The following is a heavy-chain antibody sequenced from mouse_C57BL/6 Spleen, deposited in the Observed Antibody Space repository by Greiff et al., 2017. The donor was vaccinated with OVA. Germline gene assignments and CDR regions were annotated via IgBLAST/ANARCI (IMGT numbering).Heavy chain of an antibody. J-gene: IGHJ4*01. CDR2: IDPENGDT. CDR1: GFNIKDDY. CDR3: TPLLLRYMDY. Sequence: VQLKESGAELVRPGASVKLSCTASGFNIKDDYMHWVKQRPEQGLEWIGWIDPENGDTEYASKFQGKATITADTSSNTAYLQLSSLTSEDTAVYYCTPLLLRYMDYWGQGTSVTVSS. D-gene: IGHD1-1*01. V-gene: IGHV14-4*01.